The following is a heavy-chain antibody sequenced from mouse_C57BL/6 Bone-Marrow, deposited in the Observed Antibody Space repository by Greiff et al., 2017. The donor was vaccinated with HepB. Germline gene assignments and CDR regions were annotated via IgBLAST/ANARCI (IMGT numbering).Heavy chain of an antibody. Sequence: EVKVVESGGGLVKPGGSLKLSCAASGFTFSSYAMSWVRQTPEKRLEWVATISDGGSYTYYPDNVKGRFTISRDNAKNNLYLQMSHLKSEDTAMYYCGRDSNDDYYAMDYWGQGTSVTVSS. CDR1: GFTFSSYA. J-gene: IGHJ4*01. V-gene: IGHV5-4*03. CDR2: ISDGGSYT. CDR3: GRDSNDDYYAMDY. D-gene: IGHD2-12*01.